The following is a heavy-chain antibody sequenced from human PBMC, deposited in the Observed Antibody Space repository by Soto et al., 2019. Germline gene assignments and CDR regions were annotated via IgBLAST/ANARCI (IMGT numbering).Heavy chain of an antibody. CDR3: ARTYYYDSSGSRRDNWFDP. D-gene: IGHD3-22*01. V-gene: IGHV1-18*04. Sequence: QVQLVQSGAEVKKPGASVKVSCKASGYTFTSYGISWVRQAPGQGLEWMGWISAYNGNTNYAQKLQGRVTMTTDKSTSTAYMELRSLRSDDTAVYYCARTYYYDSSGSRRDNWFDPWGQGTLVTVSS. J-gene: IGHJ5*02. CDR2: ISAYNGNT. CDR1: GYTFTSYG.